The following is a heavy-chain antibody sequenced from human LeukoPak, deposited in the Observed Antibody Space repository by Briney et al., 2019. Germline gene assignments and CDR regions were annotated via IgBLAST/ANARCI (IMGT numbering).Heavy chain of an antibody. Sequence: GGSLRLSCAASGFTFSSYEMNWVRQAPGKGLEWVGFIRSKAYGGTTEYAASVKGRFTISRDDSKSIAYLQMNSLKTEDTAVYYCVRGNDSSGYYYPDFDYWGQGTLVTVSS. CDR1: GFTFSSYE. CDR3: VRGNDSSGYYYPDFDY. D-gene: IGHD3-22*01. V-gene: IGHV3-49*04. J-gene: IGHJ4*02. CDR2: IRSKAYGGTT.